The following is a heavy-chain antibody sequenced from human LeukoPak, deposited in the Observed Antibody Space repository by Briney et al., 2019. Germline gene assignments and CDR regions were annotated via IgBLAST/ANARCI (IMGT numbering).Heavy chain of an antibody. J-gene: IGHJ4*02. Sequence: ASVKVSCKASGGTFSSYTISWVRQAPGQGLEWMGRIIPILGIANYAQKFQGRVTITADKSTSTAYMELSSLRAEDTAVYYCAKDPSPLEWLLYRVSFQGFVDYWGQGTLVTVSS. V-gene: IGHV1-69*04. CDR2: IIPILGIA. CDR1: GGTFSSYT. CDR3: AKDPSPLEWLLYRVSFQGFVDY. D-gene: IGHD3-3*01.